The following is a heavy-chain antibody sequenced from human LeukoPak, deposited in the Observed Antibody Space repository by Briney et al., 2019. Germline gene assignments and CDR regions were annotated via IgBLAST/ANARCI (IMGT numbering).Heavy chain of an antibody. Sequence: SETLSLTCAVYGGSFSGYYWSWIRQPPGKGLEWIGEINHSGSTNYNPSLKSRVTISVDTSKNQFSLKLSSVTAADTAVYYCARGRRVAARPFDYWGQGTLVTVSS. V-gene: IGHV4-34*01. CDR3: ARGRRVAARPFDY. CDR1: GGSFSGYY. D-gene: IGHD6-6*01. J-gene: IGHJ4*02. CDR2: INHSGST.